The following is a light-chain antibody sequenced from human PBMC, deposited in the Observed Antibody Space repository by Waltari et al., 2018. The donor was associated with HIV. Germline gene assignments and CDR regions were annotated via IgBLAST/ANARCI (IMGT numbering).Light chain of an antibody. J-gene: IGLJ2*01. V-gene: IGLV1-47*01. CDR1: SSNIGSNY. CDR2: RNN. CDR3: ATWDDTLSGHVV. Sequence: QSVLTQPPSASGTPGQRITISCSGSSSNIGSNYVYWYQQLPGTAPKLLIYRNNQRPSRVPDRFAGSKSGTSASLAISGLRSEDEADYYCATWDDTLSGHVVFGGGTKLNVL.